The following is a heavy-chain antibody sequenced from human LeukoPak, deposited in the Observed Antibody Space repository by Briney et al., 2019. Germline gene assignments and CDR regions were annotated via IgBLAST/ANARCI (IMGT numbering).Heavy chain of an antibody. CDR3: AVIVVVPAATSTNWFDH. CDR2: IIPIFGTA. D-gene: IGHD2-2*01. Sequence: VASVKVSCKASGGTFSSYAISWVRQAPGQGLEWMGGIIPIFGTANYAQKFQGRVTITADESTSTAYMELSSLRSEDTAVYYCAVIVVVPAATSTNWFDHWGQGTLVTVSS. V-gene: IGHV1-69*13. CDR1: GGTFSSYA. J-gene: IGHJ5*02.